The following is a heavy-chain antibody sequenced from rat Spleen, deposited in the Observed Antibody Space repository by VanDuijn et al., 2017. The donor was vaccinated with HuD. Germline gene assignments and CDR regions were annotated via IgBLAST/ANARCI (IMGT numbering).Heavy chain of an antibody. CDR3: ARHDYSSYISYYFDY. J-gene: IGHJ2*01. D-gene: IGHD1-2*01. V-gene: IGHV3-1*01. CDR1: GYSITSNY. CDR2: ISYSGST. Sequence: EVQLQESGPGLVKPSQSLSLTCSVTGYSITSNYWGWIRKFPGNKMEWMGYISYSGSTSYNPSLKSRISITRDTSKNQFFLQLNSVTTEDTATYYCARHDYSSYISYYFDYWGQGVMVTVSS.